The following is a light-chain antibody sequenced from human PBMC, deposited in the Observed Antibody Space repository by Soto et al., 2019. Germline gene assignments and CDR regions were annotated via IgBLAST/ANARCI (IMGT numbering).Light chain of an antibody. Sequence: QSVLTQPPSSSGTPGQRVTISCSGSSSNIGSNTVNWYQQLPGTAPKLLIYSNNQRPSGVPDRFSGSKSGNSASLAISGLQSEDAADYYCAEWDDRLNGYVFGTGTKVTV. CDR2: SNN. V-gene: IGLV1-44*01. CDR1: SSNIGSNT. J-gene: IGLJ1*01. CDR3: AEWDDRLNGYV.